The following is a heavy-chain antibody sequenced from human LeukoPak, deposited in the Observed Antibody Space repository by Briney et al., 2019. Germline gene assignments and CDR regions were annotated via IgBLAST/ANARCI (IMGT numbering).Heavy chain of an antibody. CDR3: ASWGTSLIPLFQH. V-gene: IGHV4-61*08. Sequence: PSETLSLTCTVSGGSISSGGYYWSWIRQPPGKGLEWIGEINHSGSTNYNPSLKSRVTISVDTSKNQFSLKLSSVTAADTAVYYCASWGTSLIPLFQHWGQGTLVTVSS. CDR1: GGSISSGGYY. D-gene: IGHD3-16*01. J-gene: IGHJ1*01. CDR2: INHSGST.